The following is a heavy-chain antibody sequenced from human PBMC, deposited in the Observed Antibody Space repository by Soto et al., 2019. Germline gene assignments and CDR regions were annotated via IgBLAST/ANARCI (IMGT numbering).Heavy chain of an antibody. J-gene: IGHJ3*02. D-gene: IGHD2-15*01. CDR3: ARDHRGGTDAFDI. CDR1: GYTFTSFG. V-gene: IGHV1-18*01. CDR2: ISPYNGNT. Sequence: QVQLVQSGAEVKKPGASVKVSCKASGYTFTSFGISWVRQAPGQGLEWMGWISPYNGNTNYAENLQGRVTMTTDTSTSTAYMELRSRRSDDTTVYYCARDHRGGTDAFDIWGQGTMVTASS.